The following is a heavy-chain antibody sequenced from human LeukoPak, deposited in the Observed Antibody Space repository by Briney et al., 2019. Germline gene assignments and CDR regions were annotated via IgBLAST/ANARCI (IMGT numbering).Heavy chain of an antibody. J-gene: IGHJ4*02. CDR1: GGSISSSSYY. D-gene: IGHD3-16*02. CDR3: ARRGAHFGYDYVWGSYRQPYFDY. Sequence: SETLSLTCTVSGGSISSSSYYWGWIRQPPGKGLEWIGSIYYSGSTYYNPSLKSRVTISVDTSKNQFSLKLSSVTAADTAVYYCARRGAHFGYDYVWGSYRQPYFDYWGQGTLVTVSS. V-gene: IGHV4-39*07. CDR2: IYYSGST.